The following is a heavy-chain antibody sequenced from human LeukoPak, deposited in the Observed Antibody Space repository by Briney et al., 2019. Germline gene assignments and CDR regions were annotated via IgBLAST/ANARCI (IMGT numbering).Heavy chain of an antibody. CDR2: INHSGST. Sequence: SETLSLTCAVYGGSFSGYYWSWIRQPPGKGLEWIGEINHSGSTNYNPSLKSRVTISVDTSKNQFSLKLSSVTAADTAVYYCARYITIFGVVSYYFDYWGQGTLVTVSS. J-gene: IGHJ4*02. CDR1: GGSFSGYY. D-gene: IGHD3-3*01. CDR3: ARYITIFGVVSYYFDY. V-gene: IGHV4-34*01.